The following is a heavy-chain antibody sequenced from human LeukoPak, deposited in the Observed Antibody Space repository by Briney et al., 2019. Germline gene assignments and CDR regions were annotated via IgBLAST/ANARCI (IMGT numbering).Heavy chain of an antibody. D-gene: IGHD3-22*01. Sequence: GGSLRLSCVASEFTFRNYAMTWVRQAPGKGLEWVANIKQDGSEKYYVDSVKGRFTISRDNAKNSLYLQMNSLRAEDTAVYYCARDLIGSDYWGQGTLVTVSS. CDR1: EFTFRNYA. V-gene: IGHV3-7*01. CDR3: ARDLIGSDY. CDR2: IKQDGSEK. J-gene: IGHJ4*02.